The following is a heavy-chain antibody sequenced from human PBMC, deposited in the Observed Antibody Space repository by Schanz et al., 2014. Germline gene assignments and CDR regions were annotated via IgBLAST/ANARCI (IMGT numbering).Heavy chain of an antibody. Sequence: EVQLLESGGGLVQPGGSLRLSCAASGFTFSSYAMSWVRQAPGKGLEWVSYIATSSSTRHYADSVKGRFTISRDRFQNTLYLRMSSLRAEDTAVYYCARPRFDYGEVDYWGQGTLVTVSS. CDR1: GFTFSSYA. V-gene: IGHV3-48*01. D-gene: IGHD4-17*01. CDR3: ARPRFDYGEVDY. J-gene: IGHJ4*02. CDR2: IATSSSTR.